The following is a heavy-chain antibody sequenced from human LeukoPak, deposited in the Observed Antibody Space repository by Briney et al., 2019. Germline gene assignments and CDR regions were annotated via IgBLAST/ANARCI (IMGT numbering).Heavy chain of an antibody. CDR3: VRPSGVVRGVIISVQAFDV. CDR1: GYSFTTYW. CDR2: IFPDDSHI. J-gene: IGHJ3*01. D-gene: IGHD3-10*01. Sequence: PGESLKISSKGSGYSFTTYWIAWVRQMPGKGLEWMGIIFPDDSHIRYSPSFQDQVTISADKFISTAYLQWSSLKASDTAMYYCVRPSGVVRGVIISVQAFDVWGQGTMVTVS. V-gene: IGHV5-51*03.